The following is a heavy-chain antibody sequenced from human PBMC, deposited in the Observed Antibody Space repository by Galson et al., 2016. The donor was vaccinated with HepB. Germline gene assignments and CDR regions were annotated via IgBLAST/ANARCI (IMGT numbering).Heavy chain of an antibody. D-gene: IGHD3-22*01. V-gene: IGHV4-30-4*01. J-gene: IGHJ4*02. CDR3: ARVDYYDTSGYYYPVGYFEN. CDR2: IYYRGTT. Sequence: TLSLTCTVSGGSISSNNSYWSWIRQPPGKGLEWTGYIYYRGTTYYNPSLKRRLTISVDTSKNQFSLKLTSVTAADTAVYYCARVDYYDTSGYYYPVGYFENWGQGIVVTVSS. CDR1: GGSISSNNSY.